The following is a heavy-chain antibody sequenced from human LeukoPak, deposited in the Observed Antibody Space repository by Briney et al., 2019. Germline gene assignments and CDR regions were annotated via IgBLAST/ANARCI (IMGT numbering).Heavy chain of an antibody. CDR2: FDPEDGET. D-gene: IGHD2-2*01. Sequence: ASVMVSCKVSGYTLSELSMHWVRQAPGKGLEWMGGFDPEDGETIYAQKFQGRVTMTEDTSTDTAYMELSSLRSEDTAVYYCAKDARDCSSSCYFEYWGQGTLVTVSS. CDR1: GYTLSELS. CDR3: AKDARDCSSSCYFEY. J-gene: IGHJ4*02. V-gene: IGHV1-24*01.